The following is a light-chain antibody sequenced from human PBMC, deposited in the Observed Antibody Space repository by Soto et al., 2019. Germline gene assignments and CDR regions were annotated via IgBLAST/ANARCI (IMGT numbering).Light chain of an antibody. CDR1: QSVSSN. J-gene: IGKJ1*01. CDR3: QQYNTWRPQT. Sequence: EIVMTQSPATLSVSPGERATLSCRASQSVSSNLAWYQQKPGQAPRLLIYGASTRATGIPARFSGSGSGTEFTLTISSLQSEECAVYYCQQYNTWRPQTFGQGNKVEIK. CDR2: GAS. V-gene: IGKV3-15*01.